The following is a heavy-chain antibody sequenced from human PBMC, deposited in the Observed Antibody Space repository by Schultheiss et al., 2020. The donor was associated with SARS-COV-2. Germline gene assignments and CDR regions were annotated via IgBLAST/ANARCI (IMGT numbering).Heavy chain of an antibody. J-gene: IGHJ6*03. CDR3: ARDQAYSSSWYALGYYYYYMDV. CDR2: IKQDGSVE. V-gene: IGHV3-7*01. Sequence: GGSLRLSCTASGFSFIPAWMNWVRQAPGKGLQWVANIKQDGSVEHYVDSVRGRFIISRDNAKNSLDLQMNSLRAEDTAVYYCARDQAYSSSWYALGYYYYYMDVWGKGTTVTVSS. CDR1: GFSFIPAW. D-gene: IGHD6-13*01.